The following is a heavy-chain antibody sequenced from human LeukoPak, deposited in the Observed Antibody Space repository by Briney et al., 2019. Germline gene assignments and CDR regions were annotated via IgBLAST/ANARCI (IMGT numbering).Heavy chain of an antibody. D-gene: IGHD2-2*01. J-gene: IGHJ6*02. V-gene: IGHV3-23*01. Sequence: GGSVRFSCAASGFIYSSYRMSWVRQAPGKGLEWVSSITNTGVGTYYADSVKGRFTVSRDNSKNTLLLQLNSLNAEHTVVYYCAKPSPYCRTTSCSAPDFYNMDVWGQGTTVIVSS. CDR1: GFIYSSYR. CDR2: ITNTGVGT. CDR3: AKPSPYCRTTSCSAPDFYNMDV.